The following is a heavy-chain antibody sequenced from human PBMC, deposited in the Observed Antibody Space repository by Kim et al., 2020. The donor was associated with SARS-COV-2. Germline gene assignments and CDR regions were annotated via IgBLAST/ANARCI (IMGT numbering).Heavy chain of an antibody. CDR3: AKDAERIVVVYYYYGMDV. D-gene: IGHD2-2*01. CDR2: ISGSGGST. V-gene: IGHV3-23*01. J-gene: IGHJ6*02. Sequence: GGSLRLSCAASGFTFSSYAMSWVRQAPGKGLEWVSAISGSGGSTYYADSVKGRFTISRDNSKNTLYLQMNSLRAEDTAVYYCAKDAERIVVVYYYYGMDVWGQGTTVTVSS. CDR1: GFTFSSYA.